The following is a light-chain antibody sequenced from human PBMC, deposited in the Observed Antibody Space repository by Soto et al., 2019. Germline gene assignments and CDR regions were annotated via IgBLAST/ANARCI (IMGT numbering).Light chain of an antibody. V-gene: IGKV1-39*01. CDR1: QSVSKY. Sequence: DIQMTQSPSSLSASVGDRVTITCRASQSVSKYLNWYQQKPGKAPELLIYAASTLHSGVPSRFSGSGSGTYFTLTISSLQPEDFASYYCQQSYTTPGTFGQGTKVDVK. CDR2: AAS. CDR3: QQSYTTPGT. J-gene: IGKJ1*01.